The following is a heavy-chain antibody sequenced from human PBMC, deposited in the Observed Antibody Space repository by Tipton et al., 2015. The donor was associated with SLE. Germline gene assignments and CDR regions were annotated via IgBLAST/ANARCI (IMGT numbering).Heavy chain of an antibody. CDR3: AREENWNERI. Sequence: SLRLSCAASGFIFSNYAMHWVRQAPGKGLEWVSYIRYDGGNQYYADSVKGRFTISRDDSKNTVFLEMNSLRDEDTAVYYCAREENWNERIWGQGTMVTVSS. CDR1: GFIFSNYA. CDR2: IRYDGGNQ. J-gene: IGHJ3*02. D-gene: IGHD1-1*01. V-gene: IGHV3-30*02.